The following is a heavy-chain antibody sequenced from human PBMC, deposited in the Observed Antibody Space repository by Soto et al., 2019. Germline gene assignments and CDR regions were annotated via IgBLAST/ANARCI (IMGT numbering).Heavy chain of an antibody. CDR2: IRWNSGST. CDR1: GFIFDDFA. D-gene: IGHD1-1*01. CDR3: ARDTDSDTWNDPFDY. Sequence: DVHLVESGGGLVQPGRSLRLSCAASGFIFDDFAMHWVRQAPGKGLEWVSGIRWNSGSTAYAASVKGRFIISRDNARNSLYLQMNSLRPEDTALYYCARDTDSDTWNDPFDYWGQGALVIVS. J-gene: IGHJ4*02. V-gene: IGHV3-9*01.